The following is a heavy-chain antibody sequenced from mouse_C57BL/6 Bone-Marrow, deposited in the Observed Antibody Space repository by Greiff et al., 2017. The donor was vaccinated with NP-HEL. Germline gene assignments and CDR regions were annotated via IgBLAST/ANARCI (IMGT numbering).Heavy chain of an antibody. CDR3: ARWSLYYYGSSFYWYFDV. CDR2: IYPRSGNT. J-gene: IGHJ1*03. CDR1: GYTFTSYG. Sequence: LQESGAELARPGASVKLSCKASGYTFTSYGISWVKQRTGQGLEWIGEIYPRSGNTYYNEKFKGKATLTADKSSSTAYMELRSLTSEDSAVYFCARWSLYYYGSSFYWYFDVWGTGTTVTVSS. V-gene: IGHV1-81*01. D-gene: IGHD1-1*01.